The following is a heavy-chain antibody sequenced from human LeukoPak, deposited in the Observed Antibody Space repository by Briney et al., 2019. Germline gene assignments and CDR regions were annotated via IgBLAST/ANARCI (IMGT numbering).Heavy chain of an antibody. CDR1: GGTFSSYA. V-gene: IGHV1-69*05. CDR3: ARVATFDDYYYYYMDV. Sequence: ASVKVSCKASGGTFSSYAIGWVRQAPGQGLEWMRGIIPVFGTANYAQKFQGRVTITTDESTSTAYMELTSLRSEDTAVYYCARVATFDDYYYYYMDVWGRGTTVTVSS. CDR2: IIPVFGTA. D-gene: IGHD2/OR15-2a*01. J-gene: IGHJ6*03.